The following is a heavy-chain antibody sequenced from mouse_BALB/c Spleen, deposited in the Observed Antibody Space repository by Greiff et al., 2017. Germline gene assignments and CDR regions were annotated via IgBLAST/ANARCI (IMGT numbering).Heavy chain of an antibody. Sequence: EVQLVESGGGLVKPGGSLKLSCAASGFTFSDYYMYWVRQTPEKRLEWVATISDGGSYTYYPDSVKGRFTISRDNAKNNLYLQMSSLKSEDTAMYYCAREGRGNSHFDYWGQGTTLTVSS. J-gene: IGHJ2*01. D-gene: IGHD2-1*01. CDR2: ISDGGSYT. CDR3: AREGRGNSHFDY. V-gene: IGHV5-4*02. CDR1: GFTFSDYY.